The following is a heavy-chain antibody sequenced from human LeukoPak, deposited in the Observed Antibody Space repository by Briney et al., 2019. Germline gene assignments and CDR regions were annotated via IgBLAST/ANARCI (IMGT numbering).Heavy chain of an antibody. Sequence: GSLRLSCAASGFTLSSYWMHWVRQAPGKGLEWVSLISWDGDNTYYADSVKGWFTISRDNSKNSLYLQMNSLRTEDTALYYCAKGTGRSTLNWFDPWGQGTLVTVSS. V-gene: IGHV3-43*01. J-gene: IGHJ5*02. CDR1: GFTLSSYW. CDR2: ISWDGDNT. D-gene: IGHD1-14*01. CDR3: AKGTGRSTLNWFDP.